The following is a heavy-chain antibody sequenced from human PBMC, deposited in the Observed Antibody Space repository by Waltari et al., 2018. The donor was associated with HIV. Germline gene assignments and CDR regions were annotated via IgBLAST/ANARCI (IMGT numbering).Heavy chain of an antibody. V-gene: IGHV3-30*18. Sequence: QVHLVESGGGVVQPGRSLRLSCATSGFTFSSYGMHWVGQAPGKGLVWMAVISYDGGTKYYADSVKGRFIISRDNSRNTLYLQLSTLRPEDTALYFCVKAKVVSAYYYSLEYWGQGTLVTVSS. CDR2: ISYDGGTK. D-gene: IGHD3-22*01. J-gene: IGHJ4*02. CDR3: VKAKVVSAYYYSLEY. CDR1: GFTFSSYG.